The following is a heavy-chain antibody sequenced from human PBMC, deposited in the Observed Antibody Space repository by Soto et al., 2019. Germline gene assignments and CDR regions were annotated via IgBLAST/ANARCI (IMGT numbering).Heavy chain of an antibody. CDR1: GGSISSSSYY. CDR3: ARRCRSGGSCYFHPSIDL. V-gene: IGHV4-39*01. Sequence: QLQLQESGPGLVKPSETLSLTCTVSGGSISSSSYYWGWIRQPPGKGLAWIGSIYYSGRTYYNPSIKSRVTISVDTSKNQFSLMLSSVTAADTAVYYCARRCRSGGSCYFHPSIDLWGRGTLVTVSS. D-gene: IGHD2-15*01. CDR2: IYYSGRT. J-gene: IGHJ2*01.